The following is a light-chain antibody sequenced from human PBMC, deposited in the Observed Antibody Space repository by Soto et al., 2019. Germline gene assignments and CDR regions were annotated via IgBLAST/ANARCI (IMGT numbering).Light chain of an antibody. CDR3: QKYNRAPWT. CDR2: AAS. V-gene: IGKV1-27*01. CDR1: QDTSTY. J-gene: IGKJ1*01. Sequence: DIQMTQSPSSLSASVGDRVTITCRASQDTSTYLAWYQQKPGKVPKLLIYAASTLQSGVPSRFSGSGSGTDFTLTISSLQPEDVATYYCQKYNRAPWTFGQGTKVEIK.